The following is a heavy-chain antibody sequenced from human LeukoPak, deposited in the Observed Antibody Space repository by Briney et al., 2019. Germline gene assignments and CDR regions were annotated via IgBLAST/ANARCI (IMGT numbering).Heavy chain of an antibody. V-gene: IGHV3-23*01. CDR1: GFTFSSYA. Sequence: PGGSLRLSCAASGFTFSSYAVSWVRQAPGKGLEWVSAISGSGGSTYYADSVKGRFTISRDNSKNTLYLQMNSLRAEDTAVYYCAKEGCSGGSCYSRYYGMDVWGQGTTVTVSS. CDR3: AKEGCSGGSCYSRYYGMDV. D-gene: IGHD2-15*01. J-gene: IGHJ6*02. CDR2: ISGSGGST.